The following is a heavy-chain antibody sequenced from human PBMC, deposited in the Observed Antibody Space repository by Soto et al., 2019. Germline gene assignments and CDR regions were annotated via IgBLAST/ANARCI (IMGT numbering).Heavy chain of an antibody. CDR2: TYYRSKWYN. Sequence: SQTLSLTCAISGDSVSSNSAVWNWIRQSPSRGLEWLGRTYYRSKWYNDYAVSVKSRITINPDTSKNQFSLQRNSMTPEDTAVYYCARGFRVFDPWGQGTLVTVSS. V-gene: IGHV6-1*01. D-gene: IGHD3-10*01. CDR1: GDSVSSNSAV. CDR3: ARGFRVFDP. J-gene: IGHJ5*02.